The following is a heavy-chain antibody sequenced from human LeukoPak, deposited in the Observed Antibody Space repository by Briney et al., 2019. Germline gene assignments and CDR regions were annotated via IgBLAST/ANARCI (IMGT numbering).Heavy chain of an antibody. CDR2: LYSGGNT. CDR3: ATSPATGNIYFDL. J-gene: IGHJ2*01. CDR1: GFTVSSNY. Sequence: GGSLRLSCAASGFTVSSNYMGWVRQAPGKGLEWVSVLYSGGNTYYADSVKGRFTISRDNSKNTLYLQMNSLRAEDMAVYYCATSPATGNIYFDLWGRGTLVTVSS. D-gene: IGHD6-13*01. V-gene: IGHV3-66*01.